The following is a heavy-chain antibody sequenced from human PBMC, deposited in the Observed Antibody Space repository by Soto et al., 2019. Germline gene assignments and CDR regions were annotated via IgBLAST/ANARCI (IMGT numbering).Heavy chain of an antibody. CDR2: INPNSGAT. Sequence: WLRQAPGHGLEWMGWINPNSGATNYAHNFQGRVTMTRDTSIRADYMELSRLSSDDTAVYYCAKDQGGYMVSGMDVWGQGTTVTVSS. V-gene: IGHV1-2*02. CDR3: AKDQGGYMVSGMDV. D-gene: IGHD2-2*02. J-gene: IGHJ6*02.